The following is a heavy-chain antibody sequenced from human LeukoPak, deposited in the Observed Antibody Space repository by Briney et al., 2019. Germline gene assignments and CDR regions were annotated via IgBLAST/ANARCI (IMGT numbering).Heavy chain of an antibody. D-gene: IGHD4-23*01. V-gene: IGHV3-33*01. Sequence: GWSLTLTCASSGFTFSNYDMHWVRQAPAKGLAWVAVIWYDGSNKYYADSVKGRFNISRDNSKSTLYLQMTSLRAEDTAVYYCARDDYGGKLDIWGQGTVVTVSS. CDR1: GFTFSNYD. CDR3: ARDDYGGKLDI. CDR2: IWYDGSNK. J-gene: IGHJ3*02.